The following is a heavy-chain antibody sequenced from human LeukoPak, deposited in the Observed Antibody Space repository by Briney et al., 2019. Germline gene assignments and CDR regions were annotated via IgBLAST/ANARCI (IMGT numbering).Heavy chain of an antibody. D-gene: IGHD2-21*02. CDR3: AKGDIVMVTAIQHAFDI. CDR1: GFTFSTFA. CDR2: ISDSDGST. Sequence: PGGSLSLSCAASGFTFSTFAMSWVRQAPGKGLEWVSAISDSDGSTYYANSVKGRFTISRDNSRNMLYLQMNSLRAEDTAVYYCAKGDIVMVTAIQHAFDIWGQGTMVTVSS. J-gene: IGHJ3*02. V-gene: IGHV3-23*01.